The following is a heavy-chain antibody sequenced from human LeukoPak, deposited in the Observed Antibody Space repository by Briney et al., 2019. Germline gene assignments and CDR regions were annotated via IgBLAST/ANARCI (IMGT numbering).Heavy chain of an antibody. Sequence: GSLRLSCAASGFTVSSNYMSWVRQAPGKGLEWVSVIYSGGSTYYADSVKGRFTISRDNSKNTLYLQMNSLRAEDTAVYYCARGRGYDYGDYEAFDYWGQGTLVTVSS. CDR1: GFTVSSNY. CDR2: IYSGGST. J-gene: IGHJ4*02. D-gene: IGHD4-17*01. CDR3: ARGRGYDYGDYEAFDY. V-gene: IGHV3-53*01.